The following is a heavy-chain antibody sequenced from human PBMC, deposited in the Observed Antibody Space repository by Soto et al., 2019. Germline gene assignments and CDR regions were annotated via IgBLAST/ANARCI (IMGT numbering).Heavy chain of an antibody. CDR3: ARPGYSSSWYGKIDYYCYGMDV. CDR2: IIPIFGTA. J-gene: IGHJ6*02. V-gene: IGHV1-69*13. CDR1: GGTFSSYA. Sequence: SVKVSCKASGGTFSSYAISWVRQAPGQGLEWMGGIIPIFGTANYAQKFQGRVTITADESTSTAYMELSSLRSEDTAVYYCARPGYSSSWYGKIDYYCYGMDVWGQGTTVTVSS. D-gene: IGHD6-13*01.